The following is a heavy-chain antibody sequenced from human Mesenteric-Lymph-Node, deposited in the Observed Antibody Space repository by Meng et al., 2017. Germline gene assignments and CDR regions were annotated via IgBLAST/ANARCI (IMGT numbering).Heavy chain of an antibody. V-gene: IGHV1-2*02. CDR2: INPNSGVT. CDR3: ARLDTMLSWGHTWFDP. Sequence: ASVKVSCKASGYTFTDYNIQWVRQAPGQGLEWMGWINPNSGVTNYAQKFQGRVSMTRDTSISTGYMELNRLTSDDTADYYCARLDTMLSWGHTWFDPWGQGTRVTVSS. CDR1: GYTFTDYN. D-gene: IGHD5-12*01. J-gene: IGHJ5*02.